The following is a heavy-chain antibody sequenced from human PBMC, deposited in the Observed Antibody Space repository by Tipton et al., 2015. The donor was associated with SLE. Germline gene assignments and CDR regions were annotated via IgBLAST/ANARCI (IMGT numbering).Heavy chain of an antibody. CDR2: ISSSSIYI. V-gene: IGHV3-21*01. J-gene: IGHJ3*02. CDR3: ARDSSGTTAFDI. CDR1: GFTFSSYE. Sequence: GSLRLSCAASGFTFSSYEMNWVRQAPGKGLEWVSSISSSSIYIYYADSVKGRFTISRDNAKNSLYLQMNSLRAEDTAVYYCARDSSGTTAFDIWGQGTMVTVSS. D-gene: IGHD1-7*01.